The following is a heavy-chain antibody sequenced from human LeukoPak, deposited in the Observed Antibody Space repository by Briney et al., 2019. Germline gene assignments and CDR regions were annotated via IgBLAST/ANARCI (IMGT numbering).Heavy chain of an antibody. CDR1: GFTFSSYW. D-gene: IGHD1-26*01. Sequence: GGSLRLSCAASGFTFSSYWMSWVRQAPGKGLEWISYISTSTTTIYYANSVKGRFTISRDNAKKSLYLQMNSLRVEDTGVYYCASWGEGALDNWGQGTLVTVSS. CDR2: ISTSTTTI. J-gene: IGHJ4*02. CDR3: ASWGEGALDN. V-gene: IGHV3-48*01.